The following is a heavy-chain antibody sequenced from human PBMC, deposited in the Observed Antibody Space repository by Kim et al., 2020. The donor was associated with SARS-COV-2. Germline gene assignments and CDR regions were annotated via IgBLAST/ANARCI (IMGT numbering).Heavy chain of an antibody. J-gene: IGHJ4*02. Sequence: GGSLRLSCAASGFTFSDYYMSWIRQAPGKGLEWVSYISSSVSTIYYADSVKGRFTISRDNAKNSLYLQMNSLRAEDTAVYYCARGALWYCSSTSCYEGGDGYNYLDYWGQGTLVTVSS. CDR1: GFTFSDYY. CDR2: ISSSVSTI. CDR3: ARGALWYCSSTSCYEGGDGYNYLDY. V-gene: IGHV3-11*01. D-gene: IGHD2-2*01.